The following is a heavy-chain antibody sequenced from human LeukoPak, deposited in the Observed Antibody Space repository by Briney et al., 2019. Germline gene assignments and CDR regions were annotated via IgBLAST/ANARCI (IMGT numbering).Heavy chain of an antibody. J-gene: IGHJ5*02. Sequence: ASVKVSCKASGYTFTGYYMHWVRQAPGQGLEWMGWINPNSGGTNYAQKFQGRATMTRDTSISTAYMELSRLRSDDTAVYYCARVPGGSGSSRWFDPWGQGTLVTVSS. CDR1: GYTFTGYY. CDR2: INPNSGGT. CDR3: ARVPGGSGSSRWFDP. V-gene: IGHV1-2*02. D-gene: IGHD3-16*02.